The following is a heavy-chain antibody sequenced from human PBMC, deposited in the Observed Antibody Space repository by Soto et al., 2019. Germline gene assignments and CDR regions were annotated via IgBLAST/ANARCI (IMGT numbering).Heavy chain of an antibody. CDR1: GFTFSSYA. CDR2: ISGSGGST. D-gene: IGHD2-2*01. V-gene: IGHV3-23*01. CDR3: AKLVVVVPAALGYFQH. Sequence: EVQLLESGGGLVQPGGSLRLSCAASGFTFSSYAMSWVRQAPGKGLEWVSAISGSGGSTYYADSVKGRFTISRDNSKNTLYMQMTSLRADDTAVYYCAKLVVVVPAALGYFQHWGQGTLVTVSS. J-gene: IGHJ1*01.